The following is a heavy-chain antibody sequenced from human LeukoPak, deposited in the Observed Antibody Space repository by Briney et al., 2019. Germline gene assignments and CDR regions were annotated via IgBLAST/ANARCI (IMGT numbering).Heavy chain of an antibody. CDR1: GFTFSSYW. D-gene: IGHD3-16*02. V-gene: IGHV3-7*01. CDR3: ARAHYDYVWGSYRYSPDAFDI. Sequence: GSLRLSCAASGFTFSSYWMSRVRQAPGKGLEWVANIKQDGSEKYYVDSVKGRFTISRDNAKNSLYLQMNSLRAEDTAVYYCARAHYDYVWGSYRYSPDAFDIWGQGTMVTVSS. CDR2: IKQDGSEK. J-gene: IGHJ3*02.